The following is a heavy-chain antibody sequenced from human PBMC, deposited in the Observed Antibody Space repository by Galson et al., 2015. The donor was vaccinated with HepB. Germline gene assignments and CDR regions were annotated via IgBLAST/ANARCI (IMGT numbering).Heavy chain of an antibody. Sequence: SVKVSCKASGGTFSSYTISWVRQAPGQGLEWMGRIIPILGIANYAQKFQGRVTITADKSTSTAYMELSSLRSEDTAEYYCAISKKREVRGVIDDYYYGMDVWGQGTTVTVTS. CDR2: IIPILGIA. CDR1: GGTFSSYT. V-gene: IGHV1-69*02. CDR3: AISKKREVRGVIDDYYYGMDV. J-gene: IGHJ6*02. D-gene: IGHD3-10*01.